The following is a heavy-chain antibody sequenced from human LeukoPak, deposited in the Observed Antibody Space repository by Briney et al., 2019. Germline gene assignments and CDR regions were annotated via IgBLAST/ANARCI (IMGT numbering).Heavy chain of an antibody. D-gene: IGHD3-10*01. J-gene: IGHJ3*02. V-gene: IGHV3-9*01. Sequence: GGSLRLSCAASGVAFDDYAMRWVRQAPGKGLEWGSGISWNSGSIGYADSVKGRFTISRDNAKHSLYWQRNILRAEEAAFYYGAKVVNGLGTFGAFDIWGEGTTVTVSS. CDR1: GVAFDDYA. CDR2: ISWNSGSI. CDR3: AKVVNGLGTFGAFDI.